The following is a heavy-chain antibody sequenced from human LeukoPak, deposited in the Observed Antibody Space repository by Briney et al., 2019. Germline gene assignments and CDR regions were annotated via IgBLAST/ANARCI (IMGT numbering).Heavy chain of an antibody. Sequence: GGSLRLSCAASGFTFGGSTMHWVRQASGKGLEWVGRIRNKANGYATAYVESVKGRFTISRDDSKNTAYLQMNSLKTEDTAVYYCTGQPNYGDYPNWGQGTLVTVSS. V-gene: IGHV3-73*01. J-gene: IGHJ4*02. CDR3: TGQPNYGDYPN. CDR2: IRNKANGYAT. CDR1: GFTFGGST. D-gene: IGHD4-17*01.